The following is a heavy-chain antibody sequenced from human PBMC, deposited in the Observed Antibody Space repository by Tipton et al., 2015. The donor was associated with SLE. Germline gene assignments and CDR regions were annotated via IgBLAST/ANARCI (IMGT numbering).Heavy chain of an antibody. CDR1: GGSINNYY. CDR2: IFYSGST. Sequence: TQHRTGTVSGGSINNYYWSWIRQPPGKGLEWIGYIFYSGSTNYNPSLKSRVSMSLDTSKKQFSLQLTSVTAADTAIYYCARESFTNDFYYYMDVWGKGTTVTVSS. V-gene: IGHV4-59*01. J-gene: IGHJ6*03. D-gene: IGHD2-8*01. CDR3: ARESFTNDFYYYMDV.